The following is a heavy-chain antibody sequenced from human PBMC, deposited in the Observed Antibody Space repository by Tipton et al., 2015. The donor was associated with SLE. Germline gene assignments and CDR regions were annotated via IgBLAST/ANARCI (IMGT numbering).Heavy chain of an antibody. D-gene: IGHD4-17*01. Sequence: GSLRLSCAASGFTFSSYAMSWVRQAPGKGLEWVSAISGSGGSTYYADSVKGRFTISRDNSKNTLYLQMISLRAEDTAVYYCARDTTVTTPGIWGQGTMVTVSS. V-gene: IGHV3-23*01. CDR3: ARDTTVTTPGI. CDR1: GFTFSSYA. CDR2: ISGSGGST. J-gene: IGHJ3*02.